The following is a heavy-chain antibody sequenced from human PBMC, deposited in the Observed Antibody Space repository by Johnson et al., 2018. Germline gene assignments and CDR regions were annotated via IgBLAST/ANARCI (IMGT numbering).Heavy chain of an antibody. CDR1: GGTFSSYD. CDR3: AKRTGGYNWNDVVAFDI. J-gene: IGHJ3*02. D-gene: IGHD1-20*01. V-gene: IGHV1-69*01. Sequence: QVQLVESGAEVKKPGASVRVSCKASGGTFSSYDISWVRQAPGQGLEWMGVIIPIFGTTYYAQKFQGRVTVTADESTSTAYMDLSSLRSEDTAVYYCAKRTGGYNWNDVVAFDIWGQESMVILSS. CDR2: IIPIFGTT.